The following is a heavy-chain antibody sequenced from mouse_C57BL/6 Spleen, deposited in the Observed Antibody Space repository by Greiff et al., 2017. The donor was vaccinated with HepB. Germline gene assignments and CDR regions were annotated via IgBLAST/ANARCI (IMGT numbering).Heavy chain of an antibody. V-gene: IGHV1-82*01. CDR1: GYAFSSSW. D-gene: IGHD2-1*01. Sequence: VHLVESGPELVKPGASVKISCKASGYAFSSSWMNWVKQRPGKGLEWIGRIYPGDGDTNYNGKFKGKATLTADKSSSTAYMQLSSLTSEDSAVYFCARSDGNYGYYAMDYWGQGTSVTVSS. J-gene: IGHJ4*01. CDR2: IYPGDGDT. CDR3: ARSDGNYGYYAMDY.